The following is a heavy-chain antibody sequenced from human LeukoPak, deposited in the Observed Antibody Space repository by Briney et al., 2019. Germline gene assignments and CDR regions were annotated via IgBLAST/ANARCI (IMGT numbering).Heavy chain of an antibody. D-gene: IGHD6-13*01. CDR2: ISAYNGNT. CDR1: GYTFTSDG. Sequence: ASVKVSCKASGYTFTSDGISWVRQAPGQGLEWMGWISAYNGNTNYAQKLQGRVTMTTDTSTSTAYMELRSLRSDDTAVYYCARGAPIAAAVNWFDPWGQGTLVTVSS. CDR3: ARGAPIAAAVNWFDP. J-gene: IGHJ5*02. V-gene: IGHV1-18*01.